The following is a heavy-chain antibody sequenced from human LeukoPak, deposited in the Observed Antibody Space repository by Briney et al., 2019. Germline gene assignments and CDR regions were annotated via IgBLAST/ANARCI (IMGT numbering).Heavy chain of an antibody. CDR2: IKRKADGETT. CDR3: TRRLAPIGRPNWFDP. Sequence: PGGSLRLSCAASGLILNDAWMNWVRQAPGEGRGWVGHIKRKADGETTDYAAPVKGRFTISRDDSKNTLYLQMNRLKTEDTAVYYCTRRLAPIGRPNWFDPWGQGTLVTVSS. CDR1: GLILNDAW. V-gene: IGHV3-15*01. J-gene: IGHJ5*02. D-gene: IGHD3-16*01.